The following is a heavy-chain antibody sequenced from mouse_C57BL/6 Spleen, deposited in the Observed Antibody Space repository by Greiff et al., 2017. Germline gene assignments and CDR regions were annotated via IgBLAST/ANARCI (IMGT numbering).Heavy chain of an antibody. Sequence: DVQLQESGGGLVKPGGSLKLSCAASGFTFSSYAMSWVRQTPEKRLEWVATISDGGSYTYYPDNVKGRFTISRDNAKNNLYLQMSHLKSEDTAMYYCAGDGTAQALFDDWGQGTTLTVAS. V-gene: IGHV5-4*01. J-gene: IGHJ2*01. CDR3: AGDGTAQALFDD. CDR2: ISDGGSYT. D-gene: IGHD3-2*02. CDR1: GFTFSSYA.